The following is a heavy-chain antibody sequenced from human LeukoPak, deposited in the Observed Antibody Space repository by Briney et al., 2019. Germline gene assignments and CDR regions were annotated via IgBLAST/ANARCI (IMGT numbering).Heavy chain of an antibody. CDR2: IYYSGST. CDR1: GGSISSSSYY. Sequence: SETLSLTCTVSGGSISSSSYYWGWIRQPPGEGLEWIGSIYYSGSTYYNPSLKSRVTISVDTSKNQFSLKLSSVTAADTAVYYCASPGIAAANDYWGQGTLVTVSS. J-gene: IGHJ4*02. V-gene: IGHV4-39*07. CDR3: ASPGIAAANDY. D-gene: IGHD6-13*01.